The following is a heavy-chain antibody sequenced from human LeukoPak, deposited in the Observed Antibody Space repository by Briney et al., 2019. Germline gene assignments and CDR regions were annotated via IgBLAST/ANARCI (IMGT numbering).Heavy chain of an antibody. D-gene: IGHD5-24*01. V-gene: IGHV3-30*18. J-gene: IGHJ4*02. Sequence: GGSLRLSCAASGFTFSSYGMHWVRQAPGKGLEWVAVISYDGSNKYYADSVKGRFTISRDNSKNTLYLQMNSLRAEDTAVYYCAKASLKVATITPFDYWGQGTLVTVSS. CDR3: AKASLKVATITPFDY. CDR1: GFTFSSYG. CDR2: ISYDGSNK.